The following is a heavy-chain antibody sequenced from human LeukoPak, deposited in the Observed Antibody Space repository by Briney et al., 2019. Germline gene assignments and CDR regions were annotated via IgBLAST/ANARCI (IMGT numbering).Heavy chain of an antibody. CDR3: TRAWRWLQLRYFDY. V-gene: IGHV3-49*03. J-gene: IGHJ4*02. CDR1: GFTFGDYA. D-gene: IGHD5-24*01. CDR2: IRSKAYGGTT. Sequence: GGSLRLSCTASGFTFGDYAMSWFRQAPGKGLEWVGFIRSKAYGGTTEYAASVKGRFTISRDDSKSIAYLQMNSLKTEDTAVYYCTRAWRWLQLRYFDYWGQGTLVTVSS.